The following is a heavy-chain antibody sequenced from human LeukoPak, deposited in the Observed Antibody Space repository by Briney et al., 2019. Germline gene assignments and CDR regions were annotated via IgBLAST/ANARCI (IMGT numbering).Heavy chain of an antibody. CDR2: IYHSGST. V-gene: IGHV4-38-2*01. J-gene: IGHJ4*02. CDR3: ARQNSYYDFWSGYYWRAIGDVGGRYYFDY. D-gene: IGHD3-3*01. CDR1: GYSISSGYY. Sequence: PSETLSLTCAVSGYSISSGYYWGWIRQPPGKGLEGIGSIYHSGSTYYNPSPKSRVTISVDTSKNQFSLKLRSVTAADTAVYYCARQNSYYDFWSGYYWRAIGDVGGRYYFDYWGQGTLVTVSS.